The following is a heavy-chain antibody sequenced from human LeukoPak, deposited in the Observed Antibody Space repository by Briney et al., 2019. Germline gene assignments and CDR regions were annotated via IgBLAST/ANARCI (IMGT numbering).Heavy chain of an antibody. J-gene: IGHJ6*02. D-gene: IGHD3-10*01. Sequence: PGGSLRLSCAASGFTSSSYAMSWVRQAPGKGLEWVSAISGSGGSTYYADSVKGRFTISRDNSKNTLYLQMNSLRAEDTAVYYCAKRGGYYGSGSYWPYYYYGMDVWGQGTTVTVSS. CDR1: GFTSSSYA. V-gene: IGHV3-23*01. CDR3: AKRGGYYGSGSYWPYYYYGMDV. CDR2: ISGSGGST.